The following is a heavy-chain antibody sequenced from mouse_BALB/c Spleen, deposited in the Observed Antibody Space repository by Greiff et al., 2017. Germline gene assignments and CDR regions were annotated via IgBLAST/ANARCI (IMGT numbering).Heavy chain of an antibody. CDR1: GYTFTSYT. J-gene: IGHJ1*01. CDR2: IYPGDGDT. V-gene: IGHV1-87*01. CDR3: ARYFDV. Sequence: QVQLQQSGAELARPGASVKMSCKASGYTFTSYTMHWVKQRPGQGLEWIGAIYPGDGDTRYTQKFKGKATLTADKSSSTAYMQLSSLASEDSAVYYCARYFDVWGAGTTVTVSS.